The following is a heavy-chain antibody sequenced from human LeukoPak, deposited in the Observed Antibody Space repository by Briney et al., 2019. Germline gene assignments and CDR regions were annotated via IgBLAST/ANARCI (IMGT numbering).Heavy chain of an antibody. V-gene: IGHV4-30-4*01. CDR2: IYYSGNT. D-gene: IGHD3-10*01. Sequence: SETLSLTCTVSGGSIGSGDYYWSWIRQPPGKGLECIGYIYYSGNTYYNPSLQSRVTISVDMSKNQFSLKLSSVAAADTAVYYCARGLGFGAFDFWGQGTLVTVSS. J-gene: IGHJ4*02. CDR1: GGSIGSGDYY. CDR3: ARGLGFGAFDF.